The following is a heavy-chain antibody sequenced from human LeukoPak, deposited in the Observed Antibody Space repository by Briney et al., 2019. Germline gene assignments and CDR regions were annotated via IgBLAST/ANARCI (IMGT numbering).Heavy chain of an antibody. CDR1: GGSITSNY. CDR2: IFYTGST. D-gene: IGHD3-10*01. Sequence: PSETLSLTCTVSGGSITSNYWSWIRQPPGKGLEWIGYIFYTGSTNYNPSLKSRVTISVDTSKNQFSLNLSSVTAADTAIYYCARQLRGAYYYFDYWGQGTLVTVSS. CDR3: ARQLRGAYYYFDY. V-gene: IGHV4-59*08. J-gene: IGHJ4*02.